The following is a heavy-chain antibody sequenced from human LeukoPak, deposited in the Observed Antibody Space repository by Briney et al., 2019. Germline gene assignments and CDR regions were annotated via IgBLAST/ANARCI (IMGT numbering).Heavy chain of an antibody. V-gene: IGHV1-18*01. Sequence: GASVKVSCKASGYSFTNYDINWVRQATGQGLEWMGWISAYNGNTNYAQKLQGRVTMTTDTSTSTAYMELRSLRSDDTAVYYCARDLAPYYDILTGSYYYYYYMDAWGKGTTVTVSS. CDR3: ARDLAPYYDILTGSYYYYYYMDA. CDR1: GYSFTNYD. CDR2: ISAYNGNT. D-gene: IGHD3-9*01. J-gene: IGHJ6*03.